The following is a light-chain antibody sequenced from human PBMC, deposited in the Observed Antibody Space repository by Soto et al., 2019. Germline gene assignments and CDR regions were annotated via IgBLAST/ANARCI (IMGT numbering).Light chain of an antibody. J-gene: IGKJ3*01. V-gene: IGKV1-39*01. Sequence: DIQMTQSPSSLSASVGDRVTITCRASQSLDNFLNWYQQKPGKAPKLLIYAASTLQGGVPSRFSGSGSGTDFTLTISSLQPEDFATYYCQQSYTTPLFTFGPGTKVEI. CDR1: QSLDNF. CDR3: QQSYTTPLFT. CDR2: AAS.